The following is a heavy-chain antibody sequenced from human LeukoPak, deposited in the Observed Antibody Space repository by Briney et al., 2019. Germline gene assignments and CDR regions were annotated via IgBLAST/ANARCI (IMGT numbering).Heavy chain of an antibody. V-gene: IGHV3-23*01. CDR2: IRGSGGST. J-gene: IGHJ5*02. Sequence: PGGSLRLSCAASGFTFSSYAMSGVRQAPGKGLEWVSAIRGSGGSTYYTDSVKGRLTISRDNYKNTLYLQMNSLRAEDTAVYYCAKDQYQLPRRWFDPWGQGTLVTVSS. CDR1: GFTFSSYA. D-gene: IGHD2-2*01. CDR3: AKDQYQLPRRWFDP.